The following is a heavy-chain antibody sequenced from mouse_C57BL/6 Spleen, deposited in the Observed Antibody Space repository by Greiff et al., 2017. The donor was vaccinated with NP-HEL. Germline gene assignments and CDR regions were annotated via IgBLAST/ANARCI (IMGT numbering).Heavy chain of an antibody. CDR1: GFNIKDDY. D-gene: IGHD4-1*02. CDR2: IDPENGDT. CDR3: TSTGTEAWFAY. Sequence: EVQLQQSGAELVRPGASVKLSCTASGFNIKDDYMHWVKQRPEQGLEWIGWIDPENGDTEYASKFQGKATITADTSSNTAYLQLSSLTSEDTAVYYCTSTGTEAWFAYWGQGTLVTVSA. J-gene: IGHJ3*01. V-gene: IGHV14-4*01.